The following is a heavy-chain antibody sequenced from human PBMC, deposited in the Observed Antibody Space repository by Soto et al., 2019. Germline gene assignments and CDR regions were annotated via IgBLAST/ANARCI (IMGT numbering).Heavy chain of an antibody. CDR2: IIPIFRTP. Sequence: QVQLVQSGAEVKQPGSSVKVSCQASGVTFSSFAISWVRQAPGQGLEWMGGIIPIFRTPNYAQNFQGRVTITADESTSSVYMELSRLRSEDTAVYHCARSTGSGFRPGTHRFNWFDPWGQGTLDTVSS. CDR1: GVTFSSFA. J-gene: IGHJ5*02. D-gene: IGHD5-12*01. CDR3: ARSTGSGFRPGTHRFNWFDP. V-gene: IGHV1-69*01.